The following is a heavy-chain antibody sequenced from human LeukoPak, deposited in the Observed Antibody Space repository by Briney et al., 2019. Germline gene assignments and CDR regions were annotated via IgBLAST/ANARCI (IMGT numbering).Heavy chain of an antibody. D-gene: IGHD3-22*01. CDR1: GYSISSGYY. Sequence: ASETLSLTCTVSGYSISSGYYWGWIRQPPGKGLEWIGYIYYSGSTNYNPSLKSRVTISVDTSKNQFSLKLSSVTAADTAVYYCAREGYYYDSSGYYSVFDYWGQGTLVTVSS. J-gene: IGHJ4*02. V-gene: IGHV4-38-2*02. CDR2: IYYSGST. CDR3: AREGYYYDSSGYYSVFDY.